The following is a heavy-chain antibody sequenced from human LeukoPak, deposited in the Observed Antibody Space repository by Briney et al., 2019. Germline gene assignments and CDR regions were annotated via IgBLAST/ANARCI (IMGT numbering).Heavy chain of an antibody. Sequence: PGGSLRLSCTASGFTFSDHYMSWFRLSPGKGLEWLSYITSSGSITDYADSVKGRFTISRDNAKNTMFLQMNSLRPEDTAVYYCAGDPDYDDPEWGQGTLVTVSS. CDR2: ITSSGSIT. V-gene: IGHV3-11*01. J-gene: IGHJ4*02. CDR1: GFTFSDHY. CDR3: AGDPDYDDPE. D-gene: IGHD4-17*01.